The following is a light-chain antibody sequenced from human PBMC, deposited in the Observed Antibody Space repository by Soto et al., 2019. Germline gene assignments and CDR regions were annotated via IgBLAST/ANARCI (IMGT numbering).Light chain of an antibody. CDR1: QSISRW. Sequence: DLQMTQSPSTPSASVGDRVTITCRASQSISRWLAWYQQKPGKAPKVLIWDASSLQRGVPSRFSGSGSGTEFTLTINSLQPDDFATYYCQQYDGYRTWTFGQGTKVDIK. J-gene: IGKJ1*01. CDR3: QQYDGYRTWT. V-gene: IGKV1-5*01. CDR2: DAS.